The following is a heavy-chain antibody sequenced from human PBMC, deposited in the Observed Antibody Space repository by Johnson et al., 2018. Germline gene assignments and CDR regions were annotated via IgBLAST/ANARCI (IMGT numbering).Heavy chain of an antibody. V-gene: IGHV3-30*18. CDR3: GKGSNYYDSSDDAFDI. CDR1: GFTFSSYG. J-gene: IGHJ3*02. CDR2: ISYDGSNK. Sequence: QVQLVQSGGGVVQPGRSLRLSCAASGFTFSSYGMHWVRQAPGKGLEWVAVISYDGSNKYYADSVKGRFTISRDNSKNTLYLQMNSLRAEDPAVYYCGKGSNYYDSSDDAFDIWGQGTMVTVSS. D-gene: IGHD3-22*01.